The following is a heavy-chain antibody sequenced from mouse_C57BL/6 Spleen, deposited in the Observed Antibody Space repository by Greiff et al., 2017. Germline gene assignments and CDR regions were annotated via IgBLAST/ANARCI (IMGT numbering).Heavy chain of an antibody. CDR2: FYPGSGSI. D-gene: IGHD4-1*01. CDR3: ARHEEGELGRRYWYFDV. CDR1: GYTFTEYT. J-gene: IGHJ1*03. V-gene: IGHV1-62-2*01. Sequence: QVQLQQSGAELVKPGASVKLSCKASGYTFTEYTIHWVKQRSGQGLEWIGWFYPGSGSIKYNEKFKDKATLTADKSSSTVYMELSRLTSEDSAVYFCARHEEGELGRRYWYFDVWGTGTTVTVSS.